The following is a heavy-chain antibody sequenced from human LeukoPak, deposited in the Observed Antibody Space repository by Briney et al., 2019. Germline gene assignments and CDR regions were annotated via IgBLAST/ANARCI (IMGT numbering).Heavy chain of an antibody. D-gene: IGHD3-10*01. V-gene: IGHV3-53*01. J-gene: IGHJ4*02. CDR2: IYAGGVT. CDR1: GFTVSSNY. CDR3: AREGGDSRIQGVIDD. Sequence: GGPLRLSCSACGFTVSSNYMSWLRGSPGRGVEGVSFIYAGGVTSYAASVKGRFIISRDNSKNTLYLQMNSLRAEDTALYYCAREGGDSRIQGVIDDWGQGTLVTVSS.